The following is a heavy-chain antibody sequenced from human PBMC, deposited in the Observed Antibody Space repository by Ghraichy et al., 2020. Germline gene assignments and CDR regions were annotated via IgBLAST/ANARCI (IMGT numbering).Heavy chain of an antibody. J-gene: IGHJ3*02. CDR1: GINFSSFA. Sequence: GGSLRLSCAASGINFSSFAMHWVRQAPGKGPEWVALISYDGGDEHYIDSVKGRFTISRDNSKNTLYLQMNSLRVEDTAVYYCARDPGRGYDYVWGTYRQDAFDSWGQGTLVTVSS. CDR3: ARDPGRGYDYVWGTYRQDAFDS. V-gene: IGHV3-30*04. CDR2: ISYDGGDE. D-gene: IGHD3-16*01.